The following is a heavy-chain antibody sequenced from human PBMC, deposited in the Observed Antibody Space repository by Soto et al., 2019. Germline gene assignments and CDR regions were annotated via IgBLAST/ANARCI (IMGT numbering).Heavy chain of an antibody. CDR2: IIPIFGTA. V-gene: IGHV1-69*13. CDR3: ARVGPRYYYGMDV. CDR1: GGAFSSYA. D-gene: IGHD6-6*01. J-gene: IGHJ6*02. Sequence: ASVKVSCKASGGAFSSYAISWVRQAPGQGLEWMGGIIPIFGTANYAQKFQGRVTITADESTSTAYMELSSLRSEDTAVYYCARVGPRYYYGMDVWGQGTTVTVS.